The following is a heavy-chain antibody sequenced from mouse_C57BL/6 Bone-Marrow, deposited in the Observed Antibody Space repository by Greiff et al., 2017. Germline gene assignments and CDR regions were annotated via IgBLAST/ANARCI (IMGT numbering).Heavy chain of an antibody. V-gene: IGHV1-64*01. D-gene: IGHD1-1*01. CDR2: IHPNSGST. Sequence: QVQLQQPGAELVKPGASVKLSCKASGYTFTSYWMHWVKQRPGQGLVWIGMIHPNSGSTNYNEKFKSKATLTVDKSSSTAYMQLSSLTSEDSAVYYCARWDYYGSTWYFDVWGTGTTVTVSS. CDR1: GYTFTSYW. J-gene: IGHJ1*03. CDR3: ARWDYYGSTWYFDV.